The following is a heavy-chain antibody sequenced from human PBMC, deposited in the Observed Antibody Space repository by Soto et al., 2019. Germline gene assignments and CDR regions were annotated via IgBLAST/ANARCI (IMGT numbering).Heavy chain of an antibody. CDR1: GYTFTSYA. V-gene: IGHV1-3*01. D-gene: IGHD6-13*01. CDR3: ARDVAAADY. Sequence: ASVKVSCKASGYTFTSYAMHWVRQAPGQRLEWMGWINAGSGNTKHSQKLQGRVTITRDTSASTAYMELSSLRSEDTAVYYCARDVAAADYWGQGTLVTVSS. J-gene: IGHJ4*02. CDR2: INAGSGNT.